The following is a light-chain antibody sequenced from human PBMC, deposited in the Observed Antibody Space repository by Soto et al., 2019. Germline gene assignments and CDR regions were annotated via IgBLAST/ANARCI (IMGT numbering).Light chain of an antibody. J-gene: IGKJ4*01. CDR1: QGINNY. V-gene: IGKV1-17*03. CDR2: AAS. CDR3: LQHNTSPLT. Sequence: DIQMTQSPSAVSASVGDRVTITCRASQGINNYLAWFQQKPGKAPKRLIYAASTLQTGVPSRSSGSGSGTEFTLTISSLQPEDFATYYCLQHNTSPLTFGGGTKVDNK.